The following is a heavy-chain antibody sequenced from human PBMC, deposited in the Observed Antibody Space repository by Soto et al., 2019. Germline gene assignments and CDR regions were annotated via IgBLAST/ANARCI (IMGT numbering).Heavy chain of an antibody. J-gene: IGHJ6*03. CDR3: ARDSAKELEPSRFGYYYYYMDV. V-gene: IGHV3-11*01. CDR2: ISSSGSTI. D-gene: IGHD1-1*01. Sequence: GGSLRLSCAASGFTFSDYYMSWIRQAPGKGLEWVSYISSSGSTIYYADSVKGRFTISRDNAKNSLYLQMNSLRAEDTAVYYCARDSAKELEPSRFGYYYYYMDVWGKGTTVTVSS. CDR1: GFTFSDYY.